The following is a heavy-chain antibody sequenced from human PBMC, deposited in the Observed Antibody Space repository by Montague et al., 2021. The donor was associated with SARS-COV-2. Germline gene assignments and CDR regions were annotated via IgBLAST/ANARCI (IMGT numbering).Heavy chain of an antibody. CDR2: IYYSGST. CDR3: ARAGGFYDYWSGYSSSAGFFDP. CDR1: GGSVSSYY. J-gene: IGHJ5*02. V-gene: IGHV4-59*02. Sequence: SETLSLTCTVSGGSVSSYYWSWIRQSPGKGLQWRGYIYYSGSTDYNPSLKSRGTMSVDTSKNQLSLRLNSVTTADTAVYFCARAGGFYDYWSGYSSSAGFFDPWGQGILVTVSS. D-gene: IGHD3-3*01.